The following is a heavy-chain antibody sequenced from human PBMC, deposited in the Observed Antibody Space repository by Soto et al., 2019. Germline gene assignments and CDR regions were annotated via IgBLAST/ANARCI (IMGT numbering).Heavy chain of an antibody. CDR1: GGCIRSGNW. CDR2: IYHSGST. D-gene: IGHD3-3*01. V-gene: IGHV4-4*02. Sequence: PSETLSLTCAVSGGCIRSGNWWSWVRQPPGKGLEWIGEIYHSGSTNYNPSLKSRVTISVDKSKNQSSLKLTSVTAADTAVYYCARDRDYDFNWGQGTLVTVSS. CDR3: ARDRDYDFN. J-gene: IGHJ4*02.